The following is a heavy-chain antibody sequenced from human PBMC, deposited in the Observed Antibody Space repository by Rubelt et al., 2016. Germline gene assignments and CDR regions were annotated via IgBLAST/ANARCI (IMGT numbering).Heavy chain of an antibody. D-gene: IGHD2-2*01. CDR1: GGSFSDYY. V-gene: IGHV4-34*01. Sequence: QVQLQQWGAGLLKPSETLSLTCAVYGGSFSDYYWTWIRRSPGKGLEWIGEIDHSGNSNHNPSLKSRVTISVDTSKNQFSRKLSSVTAADTAVYYCARRPAGLYQPIDHWGQGTLVTVSS. CDR3: ARRPAGLYQPIDH. J-gene: IGHJ4*02. CDR2: IDHSGNS.